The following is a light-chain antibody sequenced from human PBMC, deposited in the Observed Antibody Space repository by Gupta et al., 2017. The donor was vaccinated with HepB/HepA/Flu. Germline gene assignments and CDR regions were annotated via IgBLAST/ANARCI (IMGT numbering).Light chain of an antibody. CDR3: QQYNNWPYT. V-gene: IGKV3-15*01. J-gene: IGKJ2*01. CDR2: GSS. CDR1: QSLSGN. Sequence: IVITLSPATLSVSLGERATLSCRASQSLSGNLAWYQQRPGQAPRLVIFGSSKRAPDIPARFSGRESATEFTLTISSLQSEDFAVYYCQQYNNWPYTFGQGTKLEI.